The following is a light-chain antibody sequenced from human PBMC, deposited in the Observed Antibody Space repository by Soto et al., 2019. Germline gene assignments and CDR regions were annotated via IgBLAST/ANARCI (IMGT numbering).Light chain of an antibody. Sequence: EVVMTQSPATLSVFPGERVTLSCRASQSVSSSLAWYQQKPGQAPRLLIYSAFTRASGTPARFSGSGSGTEFTLTISSLESEDFVVYYCQQYINGYTFGQGTKLEIK. J-gene: IGKJ2*01. CDR2: SAF. CDR3: QQYINGYT. CDR1: QSVSSS. V-gene: IGKV3-15*01.